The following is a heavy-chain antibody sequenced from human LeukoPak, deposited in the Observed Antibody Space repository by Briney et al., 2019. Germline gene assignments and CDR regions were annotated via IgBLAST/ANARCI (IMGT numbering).Heavy chain of an antibody. CDR2: INHSGST. V-gene: IGHV4-34*01. Sequence: SETLSLTCAVYGGSFSGYYWSWIRQPPGKGLEWIGEINHSGSTNYNPSLKSRVTISVDTSKNQFSLKLSSVTAADTAVYYCARGPRVFGYWGQGTLVTVSS. J-gene: IGHJ4*02. CDR3: ARGPRVFGY. CDR1: GGSFSGYY.